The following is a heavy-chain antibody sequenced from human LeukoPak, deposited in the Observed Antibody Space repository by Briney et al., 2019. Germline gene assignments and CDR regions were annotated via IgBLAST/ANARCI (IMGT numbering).Heavy chain of an antibody. CDR3: VKDGAPGGHYDILTGYQIDY. Sequence: PGGSLRLSCSASGFTFSSYAMHWVRQAPGKGLEYVSAISSNGGSTCYADSVKGRFTISRDNSKNTLYLQMSSLRAEDTAVYYCVKDGAPGGHYDILTGYQIDYWGQGTLVTVSS. V-gene: IGHV3-64D*06. J-gene: IGHJ4*02. CDR1: GFTFSSYA. CDR2: ISSNGGST. D-gene: IGHD3-9*01.